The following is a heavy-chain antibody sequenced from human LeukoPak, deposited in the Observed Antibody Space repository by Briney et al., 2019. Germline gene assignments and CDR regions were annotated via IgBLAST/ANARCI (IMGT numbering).Heavy chain of an antibody. CDR3: ARGAAGGNNYYYYYMDV. CDR1: GGSISSYY. D-gene: IGHD6-13*01. J-gene: IGHJ6*03. Sequence: SETLSLTCTVSGGSISSYYWNWIRQPAGKGLEWIGRIYTSGSTNYNPSLKSRVTMSVDTSKNQFSLKLSSVTAADTAVYYCARGAAGGNNYYYYYMDVWGKGTTVTVSS. CDR2: IYTSGST. V-gene: IGHV4-4*07.